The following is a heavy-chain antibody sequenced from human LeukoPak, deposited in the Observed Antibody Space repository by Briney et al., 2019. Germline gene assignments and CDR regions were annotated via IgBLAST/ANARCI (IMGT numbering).Heavy chain of an antibody. CDR2: INQDGSET. J-gene: IGHJ4*02. Sequence: GGSLRLSCIASGFTFSNYWMSWVRQTPGKGLEWVANINQDGSETFYVDSVKGRFTISRDTANNSLYLQMDSLRPEDTAVFFCAKFCSGGSCYKGFWPNWGQGTLVTVSS. V-gene: IGHV3-7*01. CDR3: AKFCSGGSCYKGFWPN. CDR1: GFTFSNYW. D-gene: IGHD2-15*01.